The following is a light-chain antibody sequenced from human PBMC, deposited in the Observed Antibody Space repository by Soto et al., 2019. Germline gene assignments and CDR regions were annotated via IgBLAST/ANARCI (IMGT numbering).Light chain of an antibody. V-gene: IGLV1-44*01. Sequence: QSVLTQPPSASGTPGQRVTISCSGSSSNIGSNTVNWYQQLPGTAPKLLIYSNNQRPSGVPDRFSGSKSGTSASLAISGLQSEDEADYYCAAWDDSLNGHMVFGGGTK. CDR2: SNN. CDR3: AAWDDSLNGHMV. J-gene: IGLJ2*01. CDR1: SSNIGSNT.